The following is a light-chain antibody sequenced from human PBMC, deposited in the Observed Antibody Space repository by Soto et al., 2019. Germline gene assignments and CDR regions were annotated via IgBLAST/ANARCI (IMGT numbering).Light chain of an antibody. J-gene: IGKJ1*01. V-gene: IGKV3-20*01. Sequence: EIVLTQSPGTLSLSPGERATLSCRASQSVSSRYLGWYQQKPGQALRLLIYGASSRATGIPDRFSGSGSGTDFTLTISRLEPEDFAVYYCQQYSRSLWTFGQGTKVEIK. CDR3: QQYSRSLWT. CDR1: QSVSSRY. CDR2: GAS.